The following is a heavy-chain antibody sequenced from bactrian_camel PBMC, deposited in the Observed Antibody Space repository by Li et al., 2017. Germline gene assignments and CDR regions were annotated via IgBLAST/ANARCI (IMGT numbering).Heavy chain of an antibody. Sequence: HVQLVESGGGSVQAGGSLRLSCAASGYTYNRNCMAWFRQAPGKEREGVARIATGSGNTYYADSVKSRFTVSRDNAKRMVTLEMTSLKPEDTAVYYCAADWGAFYDKRRVECHGGTRNWGQGTQVTVS. D-gene: IGHD3*01. CDR1: GYTYNRNC. CDR2: IATGSGNT. V-gene: IGHV3S1*01. CDR3: AADWGAFYDKRRVECHGGTRN. J-gene: IGHJ4*01.